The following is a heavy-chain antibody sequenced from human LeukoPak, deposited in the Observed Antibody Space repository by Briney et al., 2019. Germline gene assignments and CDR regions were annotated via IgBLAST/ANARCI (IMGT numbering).Heavy chain of an antibody. D-gene: IGHD6-13*01. Sequence: GGSLRLSCAASGFTFSSYAMSWVRQAPGKGLEWVAAISGSGGSTYYADSVKGRFTISRGNSKNTLYLQMNSLRAEDTAVYYCAKDDDSSSWYAAYWGQGTLVTVSS. J-gene: IGHJ4*02. CDR2: ISGSGGST. V-gene: IGHV3-23*01. CDR1: GFTFSSYA. CDR3: AKDDDSSSWYAAY.